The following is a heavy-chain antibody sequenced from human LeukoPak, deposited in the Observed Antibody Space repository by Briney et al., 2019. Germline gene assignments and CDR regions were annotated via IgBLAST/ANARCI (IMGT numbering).Heavy chain of an antibody. Sequence: PGGSLRLSCAVSGFTLTNHGVSWVSQAPGKGLEWVSIITGTGGKYYGDSVKGRFVLSRDNSKNTVYMQMSSLRAEDTATYYCAKDYCRDGNCPFPFLDSWGQGTQVTVSS. CDR1: GFTLTNHG. J-gene: IGHJ4*02. CDR3: AKDYCRDGNCPFPFLDS. CDR2: ITGTGGK. V-gene: IGHV3-23*01. D-gene: IGHD2-15*01.